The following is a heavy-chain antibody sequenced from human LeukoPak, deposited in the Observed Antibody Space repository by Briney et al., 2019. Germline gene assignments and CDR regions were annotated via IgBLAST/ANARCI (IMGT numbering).Heavy chain of an antibody. CDR3: TRVGYIDEGIDY. J-gene: IGHJ4*02. CDR1: GFPFSSXX. CDR2: IKQDGSKK. D-gene: IGHD5-24*01. V-gene: IGHV3-7*04. Sequence: GGSLRLSCVASGFPFSSXXXTWVRQAPGXGXXXXANIKQDGSKKSYVDSVKGRFTISRDNAKNSLYLQMNSLRAEDTAIYYCTRVGYIDEGIDYWGQGTLVTVSS.